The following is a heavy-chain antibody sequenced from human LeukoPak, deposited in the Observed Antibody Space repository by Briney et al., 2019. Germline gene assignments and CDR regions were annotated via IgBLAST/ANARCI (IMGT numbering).Heavy chain of an antibody. CDR1: GFTFDDYA. D-gene: IGHD5-12*01. J-gene: IGHJ4*02. CDR2: ISWNSGSI. V-gene: IGHV3-9*01. Sequence: GGSLRLSCAASGFTFDDYAMHWVRQAPGKGLEWVSGISWNSGSIGYADSVKGRFSISRDNAKNSLYLQMNSLRAEDTAVYYCARDPTQWLRYGYFDYWGQGILVTVSS. CDR3: ARDPTQWLRYGYFDY.